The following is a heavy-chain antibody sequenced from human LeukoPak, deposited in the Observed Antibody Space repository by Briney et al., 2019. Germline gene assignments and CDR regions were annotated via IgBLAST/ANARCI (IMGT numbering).Heavy chain of an antibody. Sequence: ASVKVSCKASGYTFTGYYIHWVRQAPGQGLEWMGWINLNSGGTNYAQKFQGRVTMTRDTSISTAYMELKRLISDDTAVYYCARVPGFHWRFDYWGQGTLVTASS. V-gene: IGHV1-2*02. CDR1: GYTFTGYY. J-gene: IGHJ4*02. D-gene: IGHD1-1*01. CDR2: INLNSGGT. CDR3: ARVPGFHWRFDY.